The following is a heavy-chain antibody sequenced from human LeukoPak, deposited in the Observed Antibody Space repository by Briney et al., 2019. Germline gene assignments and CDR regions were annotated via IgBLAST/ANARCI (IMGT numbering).Heavy chain of an antibody. J-gene: IGHJ4*02. V-gene: IGHV4-61*02. D-gene: IGHD1-26*01. Sequence: SQTLSLTCTVSGGSISSGSYYWSWIRQPAGKGLEWIGPIYTSGSTNYNPSLKSRVTISVDTSKNQFSLKRSSVTAADTAVYYCARWSGSSLSFDYWGQGTLVTVSS. CDR1: GGSISSGSYY. CDR2: IYTSGST. CDR3: ARWSGSSLSFDY.